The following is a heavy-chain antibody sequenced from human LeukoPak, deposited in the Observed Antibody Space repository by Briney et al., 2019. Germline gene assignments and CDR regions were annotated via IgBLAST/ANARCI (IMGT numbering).Heavy chain of an antibody. J-gene: IGHJ5*02. D-gene: IGHD2-15*01. V-gene: IGHV1-2*02. Sequence: ASVKVSCKASGYTFTGYYMHWVRQAPGQGLEWMGWINPNSGGTNYAQKFQGRVTMTRDTSISTAHMELSRLRSDDTAVYYCARGGPFIVVVVAVSWFDPWGQGTLVTVSS. CDR2: INPNSGGT. CDR1: GYTFTGYY. CDR3: ARGGPFIVVVVAVSWFDP.